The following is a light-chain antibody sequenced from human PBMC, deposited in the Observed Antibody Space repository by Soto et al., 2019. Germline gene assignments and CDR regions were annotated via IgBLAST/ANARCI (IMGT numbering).Light chain of an antibody. V-gene: IGLV2-18*01. CDR2: EVS. Sequence: QSALTHPPSLSGSPGQSVTISCTGTSSDVGSYNGVSWYQQPPGTAPKLMIYEVSNRPSGVPDRFSGSKSGNTASLTISGLQAEDEADYYCSLYTSSSTYVFGTGTKVTVL. CDR1: SSDVGSYNG. J-gene: IGLJ1*01. CDR3: SLYTSSSTYV.